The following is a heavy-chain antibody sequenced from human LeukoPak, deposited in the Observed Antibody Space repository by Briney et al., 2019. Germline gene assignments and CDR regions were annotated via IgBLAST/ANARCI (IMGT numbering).Heavy chain of an antibody. CDR3: AIVLGRAMVSSLHY. CDR1: GYTFTSYT. V-gene: IGHV1-3*01. D-gene: IGHD5-18*01. J-gene: IGHJ4*02. CDR2: RKACNGNT. Sequence: ASLKLSCTASGYTFTSYTMDWVRRSTGQRLGWVGWRKACNGNTKYAQKFQGRVTITRDTSASPAYMALSSLRSEDTSVYYCAIVLGRAMVSSLHYSGQGALVTVSS.